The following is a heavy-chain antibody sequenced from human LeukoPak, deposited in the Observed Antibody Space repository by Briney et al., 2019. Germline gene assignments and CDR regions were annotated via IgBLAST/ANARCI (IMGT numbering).Heavy chain of an antibody. CDR2: ISSSSSYI. CDR3: ARKSGSLFDP. Sequence: PGGSLRLSCAASGFTFSSYSMNWVRQAPGKGLEWVSSISSSSSYIYYADSVKGRFTISRDNAKNSLYLQMNSLRAEDTAVYYCARKSGSLFDPWAREPWSPSPQ. V-gene: IGHV3-21*01. CDR1: GFTFSSYS. J-gene: IGHJ5*02.